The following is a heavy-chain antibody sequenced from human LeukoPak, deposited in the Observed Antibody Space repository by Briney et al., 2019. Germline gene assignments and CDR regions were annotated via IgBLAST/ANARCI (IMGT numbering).Heavy chain of an antibody. J-gene: IGHJ6*03. D-gene: IGHD5-18*01. CDR2: IYSSGST. CDR1: GGSISSYY. CDR3: ARKGYSWTYYYTDV. Sequence: PLETLSLTCTVSGGSISSYYLSWIRQPPGQGLEWMGYIYSSGSTKYNHSHKSRVTITVDTSNNQISLKLSCMTTWNAAESKCARKGYSWTYYYTDVWGKVATLTVSS. V-gene: IGHV4-59*01.